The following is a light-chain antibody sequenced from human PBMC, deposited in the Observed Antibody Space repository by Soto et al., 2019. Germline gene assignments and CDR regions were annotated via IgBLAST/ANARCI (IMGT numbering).Light chain of an antibody. CDR3: PQYGGSPYT. Sequence: EIVLTQSPGTLSLSPGERATLSCRASRSVRSNYLAWYQQKPGQAPRLLIYGASSRATGIPDRFSGTGSGTDFTLTISRLEPEDFAVYYCPQYGGSPYTFGLGTKLEIK. CDR2: GAS. V-gene: IGKV3-20*01. CDR1: RSVRSNY. J-gene: IGKJ2*01.